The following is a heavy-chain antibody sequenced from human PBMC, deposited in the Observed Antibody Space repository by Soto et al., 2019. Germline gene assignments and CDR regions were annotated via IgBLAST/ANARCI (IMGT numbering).Heavy chain of an antibody. V-gene: IGHV1-69*01. CDR2: IIPIFGTA. D-gene: IGHD1-20*01. J-gene: IGHJ6*02. CDR3: ARHNWNDARYYYGMDV. Sequence: QVQLVQSGAEVKKPGSSVKVSCKASGGTFSSYAISWVRQAPGQGLEWMGGIIPIFGTANYAPEFQGRVTITADEPTSTAYMELSSLRSEDTAGYYCARHNWNDARYYYGMDVWGQGTTVTVSS. CDR1: GGTFSSYA.